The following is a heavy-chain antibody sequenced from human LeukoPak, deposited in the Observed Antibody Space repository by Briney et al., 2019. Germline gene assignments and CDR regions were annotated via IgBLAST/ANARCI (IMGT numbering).Heavy chain of an antibody. CDR3: ASGNYGDYS. D-gene: IGHD4-17*01. V-gene: IGHV3-74*01. CDR1: GINVRSYW. CDR2: IYSVVDSA. Sequence: QAGGSLRLSCAASGINVRSYWMHWVRQATGKGLVWVSCIYSVVDSADYADSVKGRFTISRDNAKNTLYLQMNSLRAEATAVYYCASGNYGDYSWGQGTLVTVSS. J-gene: IGHJ4*02.